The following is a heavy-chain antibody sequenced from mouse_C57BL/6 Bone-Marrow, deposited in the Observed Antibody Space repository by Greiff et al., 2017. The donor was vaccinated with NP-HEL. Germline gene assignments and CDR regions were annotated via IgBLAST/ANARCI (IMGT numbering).Heavy chain of an antibody. CDR3: ARKMGLWFAY. Sequence: QVQLQQPGAELVRPGTSVKLSCKASGYTFTSYWMHWVKQRPGQGLEWIGVIDPSDSYTNYNQKFKGKATLTVDTSSSTAYMQLSSLTSEDSAVYYCARKMGLWFAYWCQGTLVTVSA. CDR1: GYTFTSYW. V-gene: IGHV1-59*01. J-gene: IGHJ3*01. CDR2: IDPSDSYT. D-gene: IGHD4-1*01.